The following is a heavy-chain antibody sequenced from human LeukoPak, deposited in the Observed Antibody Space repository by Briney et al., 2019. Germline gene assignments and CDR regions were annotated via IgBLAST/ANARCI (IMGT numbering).Heavy chain of an antibody. CDR2: IYYTGST. D-gene: IGHD3-10*01. V-gene: IGHV4-59*08. CDR1: GGSISSYY. J-gene: IGHJ4*02. CDR3: ARHLGRGFDY. Sequence: SETLSLTCTVSGGSISSYYWSWIRQPPGKGLEWIAYIYYTGSTNYNPSLKSRVTISVDTSKNQFSLKLSSVTAADTAMFYCARHLGRGFDYWGQGTLVTVSS.